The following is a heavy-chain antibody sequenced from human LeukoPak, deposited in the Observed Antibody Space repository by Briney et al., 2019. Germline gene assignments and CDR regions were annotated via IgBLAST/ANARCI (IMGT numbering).Heavy chain of an antibody. V-gene: IGHV3-23*01. D-gene: IGHD5-24*01. CDR1: GFTFSSYG. CDR3: ARDGYNSHFDY. J-gene: IGHJ4*02. CDR2: ISGSGDNT. Sequence: GGTLRLSCAASGFTFSSYGMSWVRQAPGKGLEWVSAISGSGDNTYYADSVKGRFIISRDNSKNTLYLQMNSLRAEDTAVYYCARDGYNSHFDYWGQGTLVTVSS.